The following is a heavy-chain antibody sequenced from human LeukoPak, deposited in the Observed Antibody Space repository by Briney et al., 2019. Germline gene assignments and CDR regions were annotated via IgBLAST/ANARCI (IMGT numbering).Heavy chain of an antibody. Sequence: SVKVSCKASGGTFSSYAISWVRQAPGQGLEWMGGIIPIFGTANYAQKFQGRVTITADKSTSTAYMELSSLRSEDTAVYYCAILPPYDSSGWYWFDPWGQGTLVTVSS. J-gene: IGHJ5*02. CDR2: IIPIFGTA. CDR1: GGTFSSYA. CDR3: AILPPYDSSGWYWFDP. D-gene: IGHD3-22*01. V-gene: IGHV1-69*06.